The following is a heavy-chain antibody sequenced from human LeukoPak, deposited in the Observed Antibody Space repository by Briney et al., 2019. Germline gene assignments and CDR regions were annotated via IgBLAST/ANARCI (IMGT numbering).Heavy chain of an antibody. CDR1: GVSISSSNSY. CDR3: ARQTGSGLFILP. J-gene: IGHJ4*02. CDR2: IYYSGNT. D-gene: IGHD3/OR15-3a*01. Sequence: SETLSLTCTVSGVSISSSNSYWGWIRQPPGKGLEWIGSIYYSGNTYYNAPLKSQVSISIDTSKNQFSLRLTSVTAADTAVYYCARQTGSGLFILPGGQGTLVTVSS. V-gene: IGHV4-39*01.